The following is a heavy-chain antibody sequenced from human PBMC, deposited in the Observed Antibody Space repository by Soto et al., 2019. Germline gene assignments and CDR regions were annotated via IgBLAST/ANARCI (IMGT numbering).Heavy chain of an antibody. V-gene: IGHV2-5*02. CDR2: IYWDDDK. Sequence: KESGPTLVKPTQTLTLTCTFSGFSLSTSGVGVGWIRQPPGKALEWLALIYWDDDKRYSQSLKSRLTITKDTSNNQVVLTMTNMDPVDTALYSCAHGRWRVPLDYWGQGTLVTDSS. D-gene: IGHD6-19*01. J-gene: IGHJ4*02. CDR1: GFSLSTSGVG. CDR3: AHGRWRVPLDY.